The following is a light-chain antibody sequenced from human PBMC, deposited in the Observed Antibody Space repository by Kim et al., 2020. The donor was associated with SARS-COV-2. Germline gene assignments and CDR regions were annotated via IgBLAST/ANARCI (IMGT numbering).Light chain of an antibody. CDR3: QVWDSSSDHRVV. CDR2: YDS. J-gene: IGLJ2*01. CDR1: SIGSMS. Sequence: PGKTASISFGRNSIGSMSVHRYQEKSGKAPILVIYYDSDRPAGIPERFSGSNSEDTATLTISRVEAGDEADYSCQVWDSSSDHRVVFGGGTLLTV. V-gene: IGLV3-21*04.